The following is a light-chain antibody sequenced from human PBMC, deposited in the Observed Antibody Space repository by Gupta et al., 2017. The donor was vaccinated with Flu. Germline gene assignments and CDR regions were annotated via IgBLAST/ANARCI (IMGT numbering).Light chain of an antibody. CDR3: SADAVSNSFV. J-gene: IGLJ1*01. V-gene: IGLV2-8*01. Sequence: SGTIACTGTSSEVGGYNYVAMHQHHPAKARRLMIYEVNNRPAGVTDRFSGSKSGNTASLTVSGLQDDDEADYYCSADAVSNSFVFGTGTKVTVL. CDR1: SSEVGGYNY. CDR2: EVN.